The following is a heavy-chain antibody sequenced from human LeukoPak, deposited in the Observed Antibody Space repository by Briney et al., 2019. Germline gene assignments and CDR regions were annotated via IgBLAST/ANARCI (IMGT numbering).Heavy chain of an antibody. CDR1: GFTFNSYA. J-gene: IGHJ2*01. V-gene: IGHV3-23*01. CDR3: ARGNQRSSHYWYFDL. D-gene: IGHD1-14*01. CDR2: ISGSGGTT. Sequence: GGSLRLSCAASGFTFNSYAMSWVRQGPGKGLEWVSTISGSGGTTYYADSVEGRFTISRDNSKNTLYLQMNSLRAEDAAVYYCARGNQRSSHYWYFDLWGRGTLVTVSS.